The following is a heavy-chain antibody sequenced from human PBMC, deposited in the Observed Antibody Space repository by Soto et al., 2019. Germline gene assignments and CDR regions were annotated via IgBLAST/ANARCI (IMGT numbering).Heavy chain of an antibody. Sequence: GESLKISCKGSGYSFTSYWIGWVRQMPGKGLEWMGIIYPGDSDTRYSPSFQGQVTISADKSISTAYLQWSSLKASDTAMYYCARTYITMVRGVANYYYGMDVWGQGTTVTVSS. CDR1: GYSFTSYW. D-gene: IGHD3-10*01. V-gene: IGHV5-51*01. CDR2: IYPGDSDT. CDR3: ARTYITMVRGVANYYYGMDV. J-gene: IGHJ6*02.